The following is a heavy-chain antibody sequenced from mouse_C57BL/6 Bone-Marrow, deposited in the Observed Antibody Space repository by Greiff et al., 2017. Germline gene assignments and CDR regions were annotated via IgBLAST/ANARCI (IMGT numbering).Heavy chain of an antibody. V-gene: IGHV1-81*01. CDR3: ARSTMVTTHYYAMDY. J-gene: IGHJ4*01. CDR2: IYPRSGNT. Sequence: VQLQQSGAELARPGASVKLSCKASGYTFTSYGISWVKQRTGQGLEWIGEIYPRSGNTSYNEKFKGKATLTADKSSSTAYMELRSLTSEDSAVYFCARSTMVTTHYYAMDYWGQGTSVTVSS. CDR1: GYTFTSYG. D-gene: IGHD2-2*01.